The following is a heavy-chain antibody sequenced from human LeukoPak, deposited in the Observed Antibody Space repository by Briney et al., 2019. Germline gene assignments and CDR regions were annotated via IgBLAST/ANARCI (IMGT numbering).Heavy chain of an antibody. J-gene: IGHJ4*02. V-gene: IGHV4-59*10. CDR2: IYTSGST. CDR3: ARGRYGWLPFDY. D-gene: IGHD3-16*01. CDR1: GGSFSGYY. Sequence: SETLSLTCAVYGGSFSGYYWSWIRQPAGKGLEWIGRIYTSGSTNYNPSLKSRVTISVDTSKNQFTLKLSSVTAADTAVYYCARGRYGWLPFDYWGQGTLVTVSS.